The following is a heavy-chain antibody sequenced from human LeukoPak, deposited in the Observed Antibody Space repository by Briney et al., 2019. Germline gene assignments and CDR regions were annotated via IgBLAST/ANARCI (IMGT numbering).Heavy chain of an antibody. V-gene: IGHV3-23*01. CDR3: AKVPAWGSYRYTFDY. J-gene: IGHJ4*02. D-gene: IGHD3-16*02. CDR1: GFTFSSYA. CDR2: ISGSGGST. Sequence: GGSLRLSCAASGFTFSSYAMGWVRPAPGEGLEWVSAISGSGGSTYYADSVKGRFTISRDNSKNTLYLQMNSLRAEDTAVYYCAKVPAWGSYRYTFDYWGQGTLVTVSS.